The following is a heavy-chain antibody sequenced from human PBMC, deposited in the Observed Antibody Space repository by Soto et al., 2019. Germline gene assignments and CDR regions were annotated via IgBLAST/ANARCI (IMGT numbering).Heavy chain of an antibody. J-gene: IGHJ6*02. CDR3: ARDSMVRGLSYGMDV. V-gene: IGHV4-59*01. D-gene: IGHD3-10*01. Sequence: SETLSLTCTVSGGSISSYYWSWIRQPPGKGLEWIGYIYYSGSTNYNPSLKSRVIISVDTSKNQFSLKLSSVTAADTAVYYCARDSMVRGLSYGMDVWGQGTTVTVPS. CDR1: GGSISSYY. CDR2: IYYSGST.